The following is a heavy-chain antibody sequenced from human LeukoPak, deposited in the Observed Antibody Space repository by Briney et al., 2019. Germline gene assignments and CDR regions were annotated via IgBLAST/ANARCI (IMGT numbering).Heavy chain of an antibody. CDR2: INAGNGNT. J-gene: IGHJ4*02. Sequence: GASVKVSCKASGYTFSSYAMHWVRQAPGQCLEWMGWINAGNGNTKYSQKFQGRVTITRDTSTSTAYMELSSLKSEDTAVYYCARGAWTAYYLDSWGQGTLVTVSS. D-gene: IGHD3/OR15-3a*01. CDR1: GYTFSSYA. V-gene: IGHV1-3*01. CDR3: ARGAWTAYYLDS.